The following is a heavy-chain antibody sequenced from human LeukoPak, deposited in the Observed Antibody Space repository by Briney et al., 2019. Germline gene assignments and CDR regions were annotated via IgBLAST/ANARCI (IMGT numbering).Heavy chain of an antibody. D-gene: IGHD5-12*01. CDR2: INPNSGGT. V-gene: IGHV1-2*02. J-gene: IGHJ4*02. CDR3: ARDAGIVATEYYFDY. CDR1: GYTFTGYY. Sequence: ASVKVSCKASGYTFTGYYMRWVRQAPGQGLEWMGWINPNSGGTNYAQKFQGRVTMTRDTSISTAYMELSRLRSDDTAVYYCARDAGIVATEYYFDYWGQGTLVTVSS.